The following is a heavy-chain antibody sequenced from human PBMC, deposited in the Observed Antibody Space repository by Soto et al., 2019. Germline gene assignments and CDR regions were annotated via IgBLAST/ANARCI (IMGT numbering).Heavy chain of an antibody. Sequence: GGSLRLSCAASGFTFSSYAMHWVRQAPGKGLEWVAVISYDGSNKYYADSVKGRFTISRDNSKNTLYLQMNSLRAEDTAVYYCARDLEDYGSGFVKLVLDYWGQGTLVTVSS. CDR3: ARDLEDYGSGFVKLVLDY. CDR2: ISYDGSNK. V-gene: IGHV3-30-3*01. D-gene: IGHD3-10*01. J-gene: IGHJ4*02. CDR1: GFTFSSYA.